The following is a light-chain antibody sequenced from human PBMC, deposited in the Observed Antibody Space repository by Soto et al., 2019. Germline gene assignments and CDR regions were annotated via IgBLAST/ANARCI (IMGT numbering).Light chain of an antibody. V-gene: IGKV1-17*01. CDR2: DAS. CDR1: QTIMTY. J-gene: IGKJ5*01. Sequence: IQMTQSPSSLSASVGDEVTITCRASQTIMTYLNWYQLKPGKPPRLLIYDASSLESGVPSRFSGSGSGTEFTLTISSLQPEDFATYYCQQLNSYPITFGQGTRLEIK. CDR3: QQLNSYPIT.